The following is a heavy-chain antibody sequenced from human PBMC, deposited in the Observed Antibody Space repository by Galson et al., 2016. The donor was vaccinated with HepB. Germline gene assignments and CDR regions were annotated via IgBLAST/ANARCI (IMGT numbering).Heavy chain of an antibody. D-gene: IGHD2-2*01. CDR1: GFTFSSFA. CDR3: AGGPGSTNNGLDV. V-gene: IGHV3-23*01. Sequence: SLRLSCAGSGFTFSSFAMSWVRQAPGKGLEWVSGNSGSGETTYYADSVKGRFAISRDNSKNTLYLQMLSLGAEDTAVYYCAGGPGSTNNGLDVWGQGTTVTVSS. CDR2: NSGSGETT. J-gene: IGHJ6*02.